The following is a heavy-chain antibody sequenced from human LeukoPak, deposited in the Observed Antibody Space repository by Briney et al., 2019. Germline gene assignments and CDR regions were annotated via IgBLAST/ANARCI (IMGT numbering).Heavy chain of an antibody. CDR3: ARIRYSTSSAYYYYYYMDV. J-gene: IGHJ6*03. CDR2: ISSSSSTI. CDR1: GFTFSSYS. Sequence: GGYLRLSCAASGFTFSSYSMNWVRQAPGKGLEWVSYISSSSSTIYYADSVKGRFTISRDNAKNSLYLQMNSLRAEDTAVYYCARIRYSTSSAYYYYYYMDVWGKGTTVTVSS. D-gene: IGHD6-6*01. V-gene: IGHV3-48*01.